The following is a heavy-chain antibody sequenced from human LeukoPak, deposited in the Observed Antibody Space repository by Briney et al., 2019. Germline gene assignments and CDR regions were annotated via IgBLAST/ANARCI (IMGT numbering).Heavy chain of an antibody. J-gene: IGHJ4*02. CDR2: IYSGGNT. V-gene: IGHV3-53*01. D-gene: IGHD1-1*01. Sequence: PGGSLRLSCAASGFTVSKNYMSWVRQAPGKGLEWVSVIYSGGNTYYADSVKGRFTISRDNSKNTLYLQMSSLRAEDTAVYYCARDPTGATDYWGQGTLVTVSS. CDR3: ARDPTGATDY. CDR1: GFTVSKNY.